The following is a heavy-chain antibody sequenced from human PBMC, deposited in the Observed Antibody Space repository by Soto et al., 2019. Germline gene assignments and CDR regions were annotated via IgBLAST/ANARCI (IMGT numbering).Heavy chain of an antibody. Sequence: QVQLVQSGAEVKKPGSSVKVSCKAPGGSFSSYAINWVRQAPGQGLEWMGGIIPMSATRTYAQKFQDRVTITADEYSTTVYMELSSLQSEDTAVYYCARPIRYYDVWRDYPPFDYWGQGTLVTVSS. J-gene: IGHJ4*02. CDR2: IIPMSATR. D-gene: IGHD3-3*01. CDR3: ARPIRYYDVWRDYPPFDY. CDR1: GGSFSSYA. V-gene: IGHV1-69*01.